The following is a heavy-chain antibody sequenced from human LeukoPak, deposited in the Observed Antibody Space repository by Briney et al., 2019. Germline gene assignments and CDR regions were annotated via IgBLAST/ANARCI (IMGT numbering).Heavy chain of an antibody. J-gene: IGHJ3*02. CDR2: ISAYNGNT. CDR1: GYTFTSYG. Sequence: ASVKISCKASGYTFTSYGISWVRQAPGQGLEWMGWISAYNGNTNYAQKLQGRVTMTTDTSTSTAYMELRSLRSDDTAVYYCARGLVRITMIVVVINPNGDAFDIWGQGTMVTVSS. D-gene: IGHD3-22*01. V-gene: IGHV1-18*01. CDR3: ARGLVRITMIVVVINPNGDAFDI.